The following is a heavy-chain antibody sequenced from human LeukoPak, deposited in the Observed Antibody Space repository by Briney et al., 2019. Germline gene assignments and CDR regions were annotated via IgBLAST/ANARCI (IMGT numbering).Heavy chain of an antibody. CDR2: IYHSGSP. D-gene: IGHD1-1*01. Sequence: SETLSLTCAVSGGSISSNNWWGWVRQPPGKGLEWTGEIYHSGSPYYNPSLKSRVTISVDKSRNHFSLNLSSVTAADTAVYYCARVNINNWHSCDYWGQGTLVTVSS. CDR3: ARVNINNWHSCDY. CDR1: GGSISSNNW. V-gene: IGHV4-4*02. J-gene: IGHJ4*02.